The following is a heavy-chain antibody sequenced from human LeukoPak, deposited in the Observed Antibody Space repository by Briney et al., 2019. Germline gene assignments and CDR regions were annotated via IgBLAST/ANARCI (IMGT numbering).Heavy chain of an antibody. CDR2: IYYSGST. CDR1: GGSISSSSYY. J-gene: IGHJ4*02. Sequence: SETLSLTCTVSGGSISSSSYYWGWIRQPPGKGLEWIGSIYYSGSTYYNPSLKSRVTISVDTSKNQFSLKLSSVTAADTAAYYCARLCSGGSYYPRPFGYWGQGTLVTVSS. V-gene: IGHV4-39*01. CDR3: ARLCSGGSYYPRPFGY. D-gene: IGHD2-15*01.